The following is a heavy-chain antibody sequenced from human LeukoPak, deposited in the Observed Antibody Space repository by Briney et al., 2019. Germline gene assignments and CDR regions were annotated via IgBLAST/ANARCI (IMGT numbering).Heavy chain of an antibody. Sequence: KPGESLKISCKGSGYSFTTYWIGWVRQMPGKGLEWMGFIYPDDSDTTYSPSFQGQVTISADKSLSTAYLQWSSLRASDTAMYYCARLDFRRRHYYDSSGWGYWGPGTLVTVSS. CDR2: IYPDDSDT. V-gene: IGHV5-51*01. D-gene: IGHD3-22*01. CDR1: GYSFTTYW. J-gene: IGHJ4*02. CDR3: ARLDFRRRHYYDSSGWGY.